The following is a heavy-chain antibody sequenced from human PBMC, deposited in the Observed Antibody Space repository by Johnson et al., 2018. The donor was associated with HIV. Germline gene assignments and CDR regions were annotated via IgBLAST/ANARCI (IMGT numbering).Heavy chain of an antibody. CDR1: GFTFSNYG. CDR3: AREVGIQLWSSDAFDI. CDR2: VWYDGSNK. Sequence: VQVVESGGGVVQPGRSLRLSCAASGFTFSNYGMHWVRQAPGKGLDWVAVVWYDGSNKYYAASVKGRFTTSSDNSKNTLYLQMNSLRAEDTALYYCAREVGIQLWSSDAFDIWGQGTMVTVSS. D-gene: IGHD5-18*01. V-gene: IGHV3-33*01. J-gene: IGHJ3*02.